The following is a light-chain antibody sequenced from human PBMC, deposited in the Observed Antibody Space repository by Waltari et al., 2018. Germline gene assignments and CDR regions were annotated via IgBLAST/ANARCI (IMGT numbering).Light chain of an antibody. V-gene: IGKV3-11*01. CDR3: QQRSNWPSIT. CDR2: EAS. CDR1: QSVSTY. Sequence: DIVLTQSPATLSLSPGERATLSCRASQSVSTYLAWYQQKPGQAPRLLIYEASNRATGIPARFSGSGSGTDFTLTISSLEPEDFAVYYCQQRSNWPSITFGQGTRLEIK. J-gene: IGKJ5*01.